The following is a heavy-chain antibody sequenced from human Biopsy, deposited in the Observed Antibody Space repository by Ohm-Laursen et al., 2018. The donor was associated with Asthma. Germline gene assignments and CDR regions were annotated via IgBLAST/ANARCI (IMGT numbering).Heavy chain of an antibody. Sequence: TQTLTLTYTFSGFSLTTTGVGVAWSRQPPGKALEWLARIYWDEHKLYSSSLKSRLTITKDTFKNQVVLTMTNMDPVDTATYYCAHRLCIGGACYDAFDIWGQGTMVTVSS. CDR3: AHRLCIGGACYDAFDI. CDR2: IYWDEHK. V-gene: IGHV2-5*02. CDR1: GFSLTTTGVG. D-gene: IGHD2-8*02. J-gene: IGHJ3*02.